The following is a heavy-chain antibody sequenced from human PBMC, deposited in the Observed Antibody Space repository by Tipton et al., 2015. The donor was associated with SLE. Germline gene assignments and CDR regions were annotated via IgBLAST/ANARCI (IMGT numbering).Heavy chain of an antibody. CDR2: INSDGSST. J-gene: IGHJ4*02. V-gene: IGHV3-74*01. CDR3: AREETRGGFDQ. Sequence: SLRLSCAASGFTFSSYWMHWVRQAPGKGLVWVSRINSDGSSTSYADSVKGRFTISRDNAKNTLYLEMSSLRAGDTAMYYCAREETRGGFDQWGQGTLVTVSS. CDR1: GFTFSSYW.